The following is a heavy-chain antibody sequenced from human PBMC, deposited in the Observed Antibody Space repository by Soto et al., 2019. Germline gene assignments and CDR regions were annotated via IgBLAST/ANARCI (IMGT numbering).Heavy chain of an antibody. CDR2: IWDDGSNK. Sequence: QVQLVESGGGVVQPGRSLRLSCAASGFTFSSYGMHWVRQAPGKALEWVAVIWDDGSNKYYADSVKGRFTISRDNSKKVLYLQMDSMSGEDTAVYFCAREGTTVTTYGAFDIWGQGSMVTVSS. D-gene: IGHD4-17*01. V-gene: IGHV3-33*01. CDR3: AREGTTVTTYGAFDI. J-gene: IGHJ3*02. CDR1: GFTFSSYG.